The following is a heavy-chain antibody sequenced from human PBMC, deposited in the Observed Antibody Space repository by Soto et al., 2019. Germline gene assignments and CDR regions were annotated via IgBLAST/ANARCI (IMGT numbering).Heavy chain of an antibody. CDR3: ALLTTVTHSYYYYGMDV. D-gene: IGHD4-17*01. CDR2: LSGSGTST. Sequence: GGSLRHSCADSGFTYSGYAMSWVRQAPGKGLEWVSALSGSGTSTYYADSVKGRFTISRDNTKNTLYLQMNSLRAEDTAVYYCALLTTVTHSYYYYGMDVWGQGTTVTVSS. J-gene: IGHJ6*02. CDR1: GFTYSGYA. V-gene: IGHV3-23*01.